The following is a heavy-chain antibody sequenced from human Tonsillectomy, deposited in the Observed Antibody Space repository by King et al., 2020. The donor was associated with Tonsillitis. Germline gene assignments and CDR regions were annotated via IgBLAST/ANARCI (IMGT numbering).Heavy chain of an antibody. J-gene: IGHJ4*02. CDR3: ARYVSGSFDY. CDR1: GGSISSSDPY. CDR2: MYYSGTS. Sequence: QLQESGPGVVKPSETLSLTCTVSGGSISSSDPYGAWILQPPGKGLEWIGYMYYSGTSFYNPSLKSRITISGGTSENRFSLRLSSVTAADTAVYFCARYVSGSFDYWGQGALVTVSS. D-gene: IGHD1-26*01. V-gene: IGHV4-39*01.